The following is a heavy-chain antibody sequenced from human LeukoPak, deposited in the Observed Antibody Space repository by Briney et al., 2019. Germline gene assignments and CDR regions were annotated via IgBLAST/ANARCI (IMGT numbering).Heavy chain of an antibody. V-gene: IGHV1-18*01. J-gene: IGHJ6*03. CDR1: GYTFTSYG. Sequence: ASVKVSCKASGYTFTSYGISWVRQAPGQWLEWMGWISAYNGNTNYAQKLQGRVTMTTDTSTSTAYMELRSLRSDDTAVYYCARATLPYYYYYMDVWGKGTTVTVSS. CDR3: ARATLPYYYYYMDV. CDR2: ISAYNGNT.